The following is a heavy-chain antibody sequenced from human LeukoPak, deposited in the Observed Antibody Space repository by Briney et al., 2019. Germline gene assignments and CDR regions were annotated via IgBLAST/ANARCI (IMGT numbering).Heavy chain of an antibody. J-gene: IGHJ4*02. CDR1: GFTFSSYA. V-gene: IGHV3-23*01. Sequence: GGSLRLSCAASGFTFSSYAMIWVRQAPGKWLEWVSAISGSGGSTYYADSVKGRFTISRDNSKNTLYLQMNSLRDEDTAVYYCAKVGSGSYGGDFDYWGQGTLVTVSS. D-gene: IGHD1-26*01. CDR3: AKVGSGSYGGDFDY. CDR2: ISGSGGST.